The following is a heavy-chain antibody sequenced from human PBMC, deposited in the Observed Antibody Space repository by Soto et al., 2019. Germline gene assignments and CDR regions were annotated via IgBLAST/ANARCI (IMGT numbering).Heavy chain of an antibody. D-gene: IGHD2-15*01. J-gene: IGHJ4*02. CDR2: ISSSGGST. V-gene: IGHV3-23*01. CDR1: GFTFSSNA. CDR3: AKAQGGSYFDY. Sequence: EVQLLESGGGLVQPGGSLGLSCAASGFTFSSNAMSWVRQAPGKGLEWVSGISSSGGSTYYADSVKGRFTISRDNSKNMLYLQMNNLRAEDTAVYYCAKAQGGSYFDYWGQGTLVTVSS.